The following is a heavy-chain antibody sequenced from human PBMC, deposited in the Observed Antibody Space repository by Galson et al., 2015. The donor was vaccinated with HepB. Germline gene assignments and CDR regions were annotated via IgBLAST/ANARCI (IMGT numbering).Heavy chain of an antibody. CDR2: IDWDDAK. J-gene: IGHJ4*02. CDR1: GFSLSASGMC. CDR3: ARIGAYGSGTADY. Sequence: PALVKPTQTLTLTCTFSGFSLSASGMCVSWIRQPPGKALEWLARIDWDDAKYYSTSLKTRLTISKDTSKNQVVLTMTNMDPVDTATYYCARIGAYGSGTADYWGQGTLVTVSS. D-gene: IGHD3-10*01. V-gene: IGHV2-70*11.